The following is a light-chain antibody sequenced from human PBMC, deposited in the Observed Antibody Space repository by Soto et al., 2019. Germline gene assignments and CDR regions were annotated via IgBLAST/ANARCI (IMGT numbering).Light chain of an antibody. J-gene: IGKJ4*01. Sequence: EIVLTQSPATLSLSPGERATLSCRASQSVSSYLAWYQQKPGQAPRLLIYGASTRATGVPARFSGSGSGTDFTLTISSLQSEDLAVYHCQQYNNWLTFGGGTKVDIK. CDR1: QSVSSY. V-gene: IGKV3-15*01. CDR2: GAS. CDR3: QQYNNWLT.